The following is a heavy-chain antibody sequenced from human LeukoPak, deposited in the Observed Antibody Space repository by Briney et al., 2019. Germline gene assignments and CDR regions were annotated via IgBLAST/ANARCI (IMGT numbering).Heavy chain of an antibody. CDR3: ARSHCISTSCYPDY. CDR2: INPNSGGT. CDR1: GYTFTGYY. J-gene: IGHJ4*02. Sequence: ASVKVCCKASGYTFTGYYIHWVRQAPGPGLEWMGWINPNSGGTNYAQNFQGRVTMTRDTSISTAYMELSSLTSDDTAVYYCARSHCISTSCYPDYWGQGTLVTVSS. D-gene: IGHD2-2*01. V-gene: IGHV1-2*02.